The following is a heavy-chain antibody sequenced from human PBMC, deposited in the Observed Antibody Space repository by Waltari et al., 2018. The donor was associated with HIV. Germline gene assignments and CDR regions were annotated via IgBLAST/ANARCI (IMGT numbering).Heavy chain of an antibody. Sequence: EVLLVESGGGLGKPGGSLRLSCAASGFTFCDAWMSWVRQAPGKGLEWVGRIKSSTDGGTTDYAAPVKGRFTISRDDSKTTLYLEMNSLKTEDTAVYYCTTVGGGTRDYWGQGTLITVSS. CDR2: IKSSTDGGTT. CDR3: TTVGGGTRDY. J-gene: IGHJ4*02. V-gene: IGHV3-15*01. D-gene: IGHD3-16*01. CDR1: GFTFCDAW.